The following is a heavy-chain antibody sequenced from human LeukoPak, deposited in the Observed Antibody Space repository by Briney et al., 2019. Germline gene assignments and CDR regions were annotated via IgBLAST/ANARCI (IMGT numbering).Heavy chain of an antibody. CDR2: IYYSGST. Sequence: SETLSLTCTVSGGSISSSSYYWGWIRQPPGKGLEWIGSIYYSGSTYYNPSLKSRVTISVDTSKNQFSLKLSSVTAADTAVYYCARDGRALWLPFDYWGQGTLVTVSS. V-gene: IGHV4-39*07. J-gene: IGHJ4*02. D-gene: IGHD5-18*01. CDR3: ARDGRALWLPFDY. CDR1: GGSISSSSYY.